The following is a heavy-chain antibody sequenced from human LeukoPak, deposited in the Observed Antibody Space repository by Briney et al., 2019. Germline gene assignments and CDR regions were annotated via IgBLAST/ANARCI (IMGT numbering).Heavy chain of an antibody. Sequence: EASVKVSCKASGYTFTSYDLNWVRRATGQGLEWMGWMSPASGNTGYAQEFQGRVTMTRDTSVSTAYMELNSLRSEDTAVYYCARGPPNWGFDSWGQGTLVTVSS. CDR2: MSPASGNT. D-gene: IGHD7-27*01. V-gene: IGHV1-8*01. CDR1: GYTFTSYD. J-gene: IGHJ4*02. CDR3: ARGPPNWGFDS.